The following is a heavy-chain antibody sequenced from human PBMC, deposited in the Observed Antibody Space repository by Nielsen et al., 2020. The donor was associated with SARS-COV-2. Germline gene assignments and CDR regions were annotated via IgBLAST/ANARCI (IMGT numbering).Heavy chain of an antibody. Sequence: GGSLRLSCAASGFTFSSYAMSWVRQAPGKGLEWVSAISGSGGSTYYADSVKGRFTISRDNSKTTLYLQMNSLRAEDTAVYYCSKDQGPYIAAAGTMDYWGQGTLVTVSS. CDR3: SKDQGPYIAAAGTMDY. CDR2: ISGSGGST. CDR1: GFTFSSYA. D-gene: IGHD6-13*01. V-gene: IGHV3-23*01. J-gene: IGHJ4*02.